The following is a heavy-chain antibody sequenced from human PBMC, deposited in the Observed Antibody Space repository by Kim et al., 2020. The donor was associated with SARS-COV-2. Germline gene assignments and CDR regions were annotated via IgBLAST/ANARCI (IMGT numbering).Heavy chain of an antibody. J-gene: IGHJ6*02. CDR1: GGSFSGYY. V-gene: IGHV4-34*01. CDR2: INHSGST. CDR3: ARDHDIVVVPAAISGYYYGMDV. Sequence: SETLSLTCAVYGGSFSGYYWSWIRQPPGKGLEWIGEINHSGSTNYNPSLRSRVTISVDTSKNQFSLKLSSVTAADTAVYYCARDHDIVVVPAAISGYYYGMDVWGQGTTVTVSS. D-gene: IGHD2-2*02.